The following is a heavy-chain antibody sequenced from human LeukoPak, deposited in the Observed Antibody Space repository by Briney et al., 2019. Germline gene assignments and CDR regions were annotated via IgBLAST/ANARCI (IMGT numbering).Heavy chain of an antibody. CDR1: GFTFGDYA. CDR2: ISYDGSNK. V-gene: IGHV3-30*04. CDR3: ARDYLQSEYSSLVDY. J-gene: IGHJ4*02. Sequence: PGGSLRLSCTASGFTFGDYAMHWVRQAPGKGLEWVAVISYDGSNKYYADSVKGRFTISRDNSKNTLYLQMNSLRAEDTAVYYCARDYLQSEYSSLVDYWGQGTLVTVSS. D-gene: IGHD6-6*01.